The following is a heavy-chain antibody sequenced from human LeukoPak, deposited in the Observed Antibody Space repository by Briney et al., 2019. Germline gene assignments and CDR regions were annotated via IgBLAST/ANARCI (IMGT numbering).Heavy chain of an antibody. J-gene: IGHJ6*02. CDR2: IIPIFGIA. V-gene: IGHV1-69*04. CDR3: ARDQAVVVAAEDYYGMDV. D-gene: IGHD2-15*01. Sequence: SVKVSCKASGGTFSSYAISWVRQAPGQGLEWMGRIIPIFGIANYAQKFQGRVTITADKSTSTAYMELISLRSEDTAVYYCARDQAVVVAAEDYYGMDVWGQGTTVTVSS. CDR1: GGTFSSYA.